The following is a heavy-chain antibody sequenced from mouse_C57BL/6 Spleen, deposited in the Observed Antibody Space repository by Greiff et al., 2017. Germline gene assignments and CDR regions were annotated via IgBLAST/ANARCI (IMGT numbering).Heavy chain of an antibody. CDR2: INPNNGGT. J-gene: IGHJ3*01. CDR3: ATTRFAY. D-gene: IGHD6-1*01. CDR1: GYTFTDYY. Sequence: VQLKQSGPGLVKPGASVKISCKASGYTFTDYYMNWVKKSHGKSLEWIGDINPNNGGTSYNQKFKGKATLTVDKSSSTAYMELRSLTSEDSAVYYCATTRFAYWGQGTLVTVSA. V-gene: IGHV1-26*01.